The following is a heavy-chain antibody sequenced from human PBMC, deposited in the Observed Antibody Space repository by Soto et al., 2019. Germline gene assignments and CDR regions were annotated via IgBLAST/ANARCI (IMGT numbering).Heavy chain of an antibody. V-gene: IGHV4-30-4*01. Sequence: PSETLSLTCTVSGDSISSPHYYWTWVRQPPGKGLEWVGYIYYTGNNFYNPALQSRIAMSVDPSTNQFSLNLASVTAADTAVYYCARDPKQNYATSTWNGGFDSWGPGTLVTVSS. J-gene: IGHJ4*02. CDR1: GDSISSPHYY. D-gene: IGHD2-15*01. CDR2: IYYTGNN. CDR3: ARDPKQNYATSTWNGGFDS.